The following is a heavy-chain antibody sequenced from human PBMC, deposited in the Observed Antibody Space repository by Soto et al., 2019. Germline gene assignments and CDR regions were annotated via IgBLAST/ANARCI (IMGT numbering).Heavy chain of an antibody. Sequence: EVQLLDSGGGLVQPGGSLRLSCAASGFTFSGYALTWVRQVPGRGLEWVSAISGGGDATFYAESVKGRFTISRDNSKNILYLQMNTLRAEDTAVYYCARKVSGSTGRPDLWYFDLWGRGTLVTVSS. CDR1: GFTFSGYA. J-gene: IGHJ2*01. CDR2: ISGGGDAT. CDR3: ARKVSGSTGRPDLWYFDL. V-gene: IGHV3-23*01. D-gene: IGHD3-10*01.